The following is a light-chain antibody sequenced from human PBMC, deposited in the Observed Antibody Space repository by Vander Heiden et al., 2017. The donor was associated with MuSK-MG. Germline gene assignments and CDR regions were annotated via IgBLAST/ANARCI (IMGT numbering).Light chain of an antibody. CDR3: SSYTSSSTLV. J-gene: IGLJ2*01. Sequence: QSALTQPASVSGSPGQSITISCTGTSSDVGGENYGSWYQQHPGKAPKFMSYDVSKRPSGVSNRCSGSKSGNTASLTISGLQAEDEADYYCSSYTSSSTLVFGGGTKLTVL. CDR1: SSDVGGENY. V-gene: IGLV2-14*03. CDR2: DVS.